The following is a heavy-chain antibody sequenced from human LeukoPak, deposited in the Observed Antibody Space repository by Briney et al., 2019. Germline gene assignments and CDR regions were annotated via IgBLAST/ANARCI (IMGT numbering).Heavy chain of an antibody. CDR1: GFTVSSNY. Sequence: GGSLRLSCAASGFTVSSNYMSWVRQAPGKGLEWVSVIYSGGSTYYADSVKGRFTISRDNSKNTLYLQMNSLRAEDTAVYYCASALFGPGSYYNVGPPDYWGQGTLVTVSS. V-gene: IGHV3-66*01. D-gene: IGHD3-10*01. J-gene: IGHJ4*02. CDR3: ASALFGPGSYYNVGPPDY. CDR2: IYSGGST.